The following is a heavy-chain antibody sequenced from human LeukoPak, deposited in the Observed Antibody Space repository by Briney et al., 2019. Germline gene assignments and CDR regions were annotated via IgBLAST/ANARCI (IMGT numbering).Heavy chain of an antibody. CDR2: IYTSGST. V-gene: IGHV4-4*07. D-gene: IGHD4-11*01. CDR1: GGSFSGYY. Sequence: PSETLSLTCAVYGGSFSGYYWSWVRQPAGKGLEWIGRIYTSGSTNYNPSLKSRVTMSVDTSKNQFSLKLSSVTAADTAVYYCARDDYSNGYYFDYWGQGTLVTVSS. CDR3: ARDDYSNGYYFDY. J-gene: IGHJ4*02.